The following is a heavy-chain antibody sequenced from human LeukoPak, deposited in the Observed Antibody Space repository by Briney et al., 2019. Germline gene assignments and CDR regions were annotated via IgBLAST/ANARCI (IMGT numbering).Heavy chain of an antibody. V-gene: IGHV4-31*03. J-gene: IGHJ6*02. CDR2: IYYSGST. Sequence: SETLSLTCTVSGGSISSGGYYWSWIRQHPGKGLEWIGYIYYSGSTYYNPSLKSRVTISIDTSKNQFSLKLSSVTAADTAVYYCARVGIIQLWLSGYYYYGMDVWGQGTTVTVSS. CDR1: GGSISSGGYY. D-gene: IGHD5-18*01. CDR3: ARVGIIQLWLSGYYYYGMDV.